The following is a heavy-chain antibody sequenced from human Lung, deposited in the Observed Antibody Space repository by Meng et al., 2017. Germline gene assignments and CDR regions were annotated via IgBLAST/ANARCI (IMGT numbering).Heavy chain of an antibody. CDR3: ARGQKGYFDL. CDR1: GGSISSSNYY. CDR2: IYNSGST. Sequence: QVQLKESGTGLVTPSQTLSLTCTVSGGSISSSNYYWSWIRQPPGKGLEWSGHIYNSGSTYSNPSLKSRITISVDTSKNQFSLKLSSVTAADTAVYYCARGQKGYFDLWGRGTLVTVSS. V-gene: IGHV4-30-4*01. J-gene: IGHJ2*01.